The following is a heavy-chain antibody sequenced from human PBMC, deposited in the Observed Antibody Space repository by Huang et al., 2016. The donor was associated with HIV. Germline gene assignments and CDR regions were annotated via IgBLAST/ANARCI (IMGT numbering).Heavy chain of an antibody. CDR1: GDSVYSDSGA. CDR2: TYYRSKWYT. J-gene: IGHJ4*02. CDR3: TRGVRDFDS. V-gene: IGHV6-1*01. D-gene: IGHD3-3*01. Sequence: QVQLQQSGPGLVKPSQTLSLTCAISGDSVYSDSGAWNWIRQSPSRGLEWLGRTYYRSKWYTNYAISVRSLITIKSDTSKNQFSLHLNSVTPEKTGVYYCTRGVRDFDSWGQGTLVTVSS.